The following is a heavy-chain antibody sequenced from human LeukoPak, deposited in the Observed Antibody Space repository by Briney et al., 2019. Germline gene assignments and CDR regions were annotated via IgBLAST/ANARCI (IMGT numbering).Heavy chain of an antibody. CDR1: GLTYSHYG. J-gene: IGHJ4*02. D-gene: IGHD4-11*01. CDR2: IWSDGTQK. Sequence: GGSLTLSCAVSGLTYSHYGMQWVRQAPGKGREWVAVIWSDGTQKSYGDAVKVRFTISRYNSMKTLFLQMNSLRGDDTAVYYCAKDAQRGFDYSNSLEFWGQGTLVTVSS. V-gene: IGHV3-33*06. CDR3: AKDAQRGFDYSNSLEF.